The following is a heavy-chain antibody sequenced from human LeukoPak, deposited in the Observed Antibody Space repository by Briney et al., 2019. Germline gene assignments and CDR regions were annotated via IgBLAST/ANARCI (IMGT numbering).Heavy chain of an antibody. CDR2: INTDSGNP. D-gene: IGHD6-6*01. CDR3: ARAVKQLVETDY. Sequence: ASVKVSCKASGYSFNSQGMNWVRQAPGQGLEWMGWINTDSGNPTYAQGFTGRFVFSLGSSVSTAYLQISNLMPEDTAKYYCARAVKQLVETDYWGQGTLVTVSS. CDR1: GYSFNSQG. V-gene: IGHV7-4-1*02. J-gene: IGHJ4*02.